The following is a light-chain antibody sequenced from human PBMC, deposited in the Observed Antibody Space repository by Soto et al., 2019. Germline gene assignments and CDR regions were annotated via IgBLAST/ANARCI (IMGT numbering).Light chain of an antibody. CDR2: AAS. J-gene: IGKJ1*01. CDR1: QSISNP. CDR3: QKSYSSPPT. Sequence: IQMTQAPCALSESLEERLTMTWRASQSISNPSNWYQQKPAKAPKLLIFAASSLQSGAPSRFSGSRSGPDFPLTISSLQPEDFATYYCQKSYSSPPTFGQGTKVDIK. V-gene: IGKV1-39*01.